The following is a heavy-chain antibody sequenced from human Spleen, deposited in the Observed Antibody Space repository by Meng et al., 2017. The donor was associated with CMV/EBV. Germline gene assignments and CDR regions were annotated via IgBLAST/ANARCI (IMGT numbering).Heavy chain of an antibody. CDR2: ISRDGNTI. V-gene: IGHV3-48*03. CDR3: ARAQFCGADCGIYFDS. Sequence: AGSLRLSCAASGFDFSNDDMEWVRQAPGKGLQWISFISRDGNTIFYADSVKGRFTITRDNAKKSLYLQMNSLRGEDTAVYYCARAQFCGADCGIYFDSWCQGTLVTVSS. CDR1: GFDFSNDD. D-gene: IGHD2-21*01. J-gene: IGHJ4*02.